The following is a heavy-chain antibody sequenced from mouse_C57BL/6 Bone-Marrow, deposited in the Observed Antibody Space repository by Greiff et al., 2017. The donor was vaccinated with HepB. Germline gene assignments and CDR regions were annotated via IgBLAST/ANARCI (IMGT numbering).Heavy chain of an antibody. D-gene: IGHD2-1*01. CDR3: ARNSIGGIYYGNYWYLDV. Sequence: VQRVESGPGLVQPSQSLSITCTVSGFALTSYGVHWVRQSPGKGLEWLGVIWSGGSTDYNAAFISRLSISKDNSKSQVFFKMNSLQADDTAIYYCARNSIGGIYYGNYWYLDVWGTGTADTVSS. V-gene: IGHV2-2*01. CDR1: GFALTSYG. J-gene: IGHJ1*03. CDR2: IWSGGST.